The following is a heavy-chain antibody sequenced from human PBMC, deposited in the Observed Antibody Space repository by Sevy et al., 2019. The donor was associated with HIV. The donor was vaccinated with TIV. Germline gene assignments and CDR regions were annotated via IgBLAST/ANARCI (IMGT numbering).Heavy chain of an antibody. Sequence: GGSLRLSCAASGFTFSDYYMSWIRQAPGKGLEWVSYISSSGSTIYYADSVKGRFTISRDNAKNSLYLQMNSLIAVDTAVYYCAGDYSSYDPQKNYYYYGMDVWGQGTTVTVSS. D-gene: IGHD3-22*01. CDR1: GFTFSDYY. CDR2: ISSSGSTI. J-gene: IGHJ6*02. V-gene: IGHV3-11*01. CDR3: AGDYSSYDPQKNYYYYGMDV.